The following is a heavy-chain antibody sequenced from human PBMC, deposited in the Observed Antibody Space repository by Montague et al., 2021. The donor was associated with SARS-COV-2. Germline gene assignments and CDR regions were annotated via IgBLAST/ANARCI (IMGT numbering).Heavy chain of an antibody. J-gene: IGHJ3*02. CDR1: GGSISSGSYY. V-gene: IGHV4-61*02. CDR2: IYTSGST. CDR3: ARDLATYYGSGSYYTPIYAFDI. Sequence: TLSLTCTVSGGSISSGSYYWSWIRQPAGKGLEWIGRIYTSGSTNYNPSLKSRVTISVDTSKNQFSLKLSSVTAADTAVYYCARDLATYYGSGSYYTPIYAFDIWGQGKMVAVSS. D-gene: IGHD3-10*01.